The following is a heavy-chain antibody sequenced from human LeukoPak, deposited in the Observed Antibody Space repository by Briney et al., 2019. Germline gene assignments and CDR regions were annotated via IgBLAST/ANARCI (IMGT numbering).Heavy chain of an antibody. CDR1: GFTFDDYA. V-gene: IGHV3-43D*04. Sequence: GGSLRLSCAASGFTFDDYAMHWVRHAPGKGLEWVSLISWDGGSTYYADSVKGRFTISRDNSKNSLYLQMNSLRAEDTALYYCAKDQSTIFGVVSYFDYWGQGTLVTVSS. CDR2: ISWDGGST. J-gene: IGHJ4*02. CDR3: AKDQSTIFGVVSYFDY. D-gene: IGHD3-3*01.